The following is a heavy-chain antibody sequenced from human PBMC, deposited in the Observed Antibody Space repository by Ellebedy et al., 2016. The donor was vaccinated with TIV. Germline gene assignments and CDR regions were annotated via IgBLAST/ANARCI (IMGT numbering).Heavy chain of an antibody. CDR3: ARDGGEYN. Sequence: GESLKISCAASGLNFANAWMNWVRQAPGRGLEWVGLIKSKTNGGTTDYAAPVRGRFTISRDDSQDMLYLQMNSLNTEDTAEYYCARDGGEYNWGQGTLVTVSS. CDR2: IKSKTNGGTT. CDR1: GLNFANAW. D-gene: IGHD3-16*01. J-gene: IGHJ4*02. V-gene: IGHV3-15*07.